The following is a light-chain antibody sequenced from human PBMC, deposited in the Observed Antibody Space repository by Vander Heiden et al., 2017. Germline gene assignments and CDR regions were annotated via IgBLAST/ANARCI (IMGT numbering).Light chain of an antibody. Sequence: DIQMTQSPSSLYASVGDTVTITCRASQSVANYVNWYQHKPGDAPKVLIYAASSLQSGVPSRFNGSGSGTDFTLSICSLRPEDFATYFCQQLYSIPLTFGGGTKVEIK. CDR3: QQLYSIPLT. J-gene: IGKJ4*01. V-gene: IGKV1-39*01. CDR1: QSVANY. CDR2: AAS.